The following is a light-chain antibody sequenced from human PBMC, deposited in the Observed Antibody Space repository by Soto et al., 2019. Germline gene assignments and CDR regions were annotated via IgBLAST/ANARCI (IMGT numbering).Light chain of an antibody. CDR2: GAS. J-gene: IGKJ3*01. V-gene: IGKV3-20*01. Sequence: EIVLTQSPRTLSLSPGERATLSCRASQSASSSYLAWYQQKPGQSLRLLIYGASSRATGIPDRFSGSGSGRAFTLTISRLEPDDFAVYYCQQYGSSPITCGPGTKVDIK. CDR3: QQYGSSPIT. CDR1: QSASSSY.